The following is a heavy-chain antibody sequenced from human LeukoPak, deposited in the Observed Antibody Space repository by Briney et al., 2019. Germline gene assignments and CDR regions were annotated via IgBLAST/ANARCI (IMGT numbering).Heavy chain of an antibody. Sequence: PGASVKVSCKASGFTFTSSAMQWVRQARGQRLEWIGWIVVGSGNTNYAQKFQERVTITRDMSTSTAYMELSSLRSEDTAVYYCAADQAQFDAFDIWGQGTMVTVSS. CDR1: GFTFTSSA. CDR2: IVVGSGNT. J-gene: IGHJ3*02. V-gene: IGHV1-58*02. CDR3: AADQAQFDAFDI. D-gene: IGHD6-6*01.